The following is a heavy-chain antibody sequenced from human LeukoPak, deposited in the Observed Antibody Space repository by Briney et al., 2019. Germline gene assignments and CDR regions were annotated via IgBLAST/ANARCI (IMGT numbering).Heavy chain of an antibody. CDR1: GGSVSSGSYY. CDR2: IYYSGST. J-gene: IGHJ2*01. Sequence: PSETLSLTCTVSGGSVSSGSYYWSWIRQPPGKGLEWIGYIYYSGSTNYNPSLKSRVTISVDTSKNQFSLKLSSVTAADTAVYYCARDLDKGVTGPYFDRWGRGTLVTVSS. D-gene: IGHD2-21*02. CDR3: ARDLDKGVTGPYFDR. V-gene: IGHV4-61*01.